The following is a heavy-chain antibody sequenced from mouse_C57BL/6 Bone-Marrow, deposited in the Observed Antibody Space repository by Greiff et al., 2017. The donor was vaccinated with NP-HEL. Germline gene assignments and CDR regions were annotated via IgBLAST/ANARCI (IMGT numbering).Heavy chain of an antibody. D-gene: IGHD2-5*01. CDR1: GYSFTGYY. CDR2: INPSTGGT. J-gene: IGHJ3*01. CDR3: AGFYDRNYSRFAY. V-gene: IGHV1-42*01. Sequence: DQLQQSGPELVKPGASVTISCKASGYSFTGYYMNWVKQSPEKSLEWIGEINPSTGGTTYNQKFKAQATLTVDKSSSTAYMQLKSMTSEDSADDSCAGFYDRNYSRFAYWGQGTLVTVSA.